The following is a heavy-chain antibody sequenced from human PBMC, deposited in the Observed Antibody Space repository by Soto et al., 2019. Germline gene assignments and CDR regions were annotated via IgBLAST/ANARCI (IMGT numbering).Heavy chain of an antibody. CDR2: ISGSGGST. J-gene: IGHJ4*02. CDR3: ATTLPTLKIAVAVLGGY. Sequence: QPGGSLRLSCAASGFTFSSYAMSWVRQAPGKGLEWVSAISGSGGSTYYADSVKGRFTISRDNSKNTPYLQMNSLRAEDTAVYYCATTLPTLKIAVAVLGGYWGQGTLVTVSS. V-gene: IGHV3-23*01. D-gene: IGHD6-19*01. CDR1: GFTFSSYA.